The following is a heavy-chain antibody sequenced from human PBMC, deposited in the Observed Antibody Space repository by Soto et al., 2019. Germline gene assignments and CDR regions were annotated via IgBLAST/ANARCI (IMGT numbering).Heavy chain of an antibody. CDR1: GGTFSSYA. CDR3: ARTMTILRPLLGVGHYYYGMDV. J-gene: IGHJ6*01. CDR2: IIPIFGTA. Sequence: SVKVSCKASGGTFSSYAISWVRQAAGQGREWMGGIIPIFGTANYAQKFQGRVTITADESTSTAYMELSSLRSEDTAVYYCARTMTILRPLLGVGHYYYGMDVWGQGTPDTVSS. D-gene: IGHD2-2*02. V-gene: IGHV1-69*13.